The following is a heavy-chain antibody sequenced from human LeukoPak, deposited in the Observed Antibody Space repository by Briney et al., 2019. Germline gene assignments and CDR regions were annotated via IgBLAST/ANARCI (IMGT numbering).Heavy chain of an antibody. CDR3: ARARRYCSGGSCYYYYMDV. D-gene: IGHD2-15*01. CDR1: GYTFTSYD. CDR2: MNPNSGNT. J-gene: IGHJ6*03. Sequence: ASVKVSCKASGYTFTSYDINWVRQATGQGLEWMGWMNPNSGNTDYAQKFQGRVTMTRNTSISTAYMELSSLRSEDTAVYYCARARRYCSGGSCYYYYMDVWGKGTTVTVSS. V-gene: IGHV1-8*01.